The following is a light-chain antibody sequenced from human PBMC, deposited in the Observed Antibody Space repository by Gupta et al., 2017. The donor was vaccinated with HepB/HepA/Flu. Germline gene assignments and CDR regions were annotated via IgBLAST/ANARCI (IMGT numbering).Light chain of an antibody. CDR3: SSYTSISVA. V-gene: IGLV2-14*03. Sequence: QSALTQPASVSGSPGQSITISCTGTGYNYVSWYQQHPGKAPKLMIYDFTNRPSGVSNRFSGSKSGNTASLTISGLQAEDEADYFCSSYTSISVAFGGGTKLTVL. J-gene: IGLJ2*01. CDR1: GYNY. CDR2: DFT.